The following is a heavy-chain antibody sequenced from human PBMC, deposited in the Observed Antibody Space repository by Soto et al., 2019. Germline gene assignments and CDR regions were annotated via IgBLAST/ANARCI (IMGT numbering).Heavy chain of an antibody. D-gene: IGHD3-10*01. J-gene: IGHJ5*02. CDR2: IIPIFGTA. CDR3: ARDNRFRGFGDKSPYNWFDP. Sequence: GASVKVSCKASGGTFSSYAISWVRQAPGQGLEWMGGIIPIFGTANYAQKFQGRVTITADESTSTAYMELSSLRSEDTAVYYCARDNRFRGFGDKSPYNWFDPWGQGTLVTVSS. V-gene: IGHV1-69*13. CDR1: GGTFSSYA.